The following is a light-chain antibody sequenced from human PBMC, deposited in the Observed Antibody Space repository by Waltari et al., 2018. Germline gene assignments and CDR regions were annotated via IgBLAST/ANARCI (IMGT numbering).Light chain of an antibody. J-gene: IGKJ2*01. Sequence: DIVMTQTPLSLSVTPGQPASISCKSSQSLVHSSGRTYLYLHLQKPGMPPHLLFYDVSTSLSGVPDRVSGSGSGTDFTLMISRVEAEDVGVYYCLQTVQFPYTFGQGTKLEIK. V-gene: IGKV2D-29*01. CDR3: LQTVQFPYT. CDR1: QSLVHSSGRTY. CDR2: DVS.